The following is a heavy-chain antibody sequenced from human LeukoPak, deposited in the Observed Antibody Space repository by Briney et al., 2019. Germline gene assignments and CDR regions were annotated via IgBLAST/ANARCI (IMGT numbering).Heavy chain of an antibody. CDR2: ISAYNGNT. V-gene: IGHV1-18*01. J-gene: IGHJ4*02. Sequence: GASVKVSCKASGYTFTSYGIRWVRQAPGQGLEWVGWISAYNGNTNYAQKLQGRVTMTTDTSTSTAYMELRSLRSDDTAVYYCARDGRYCSGGSCYAENDYWGQGTLVTVSS. D-gene: IGHD2-15*01. CDR1: GYTFTSYG. CDR3: ARDGRYCSGGSCYAENDY.